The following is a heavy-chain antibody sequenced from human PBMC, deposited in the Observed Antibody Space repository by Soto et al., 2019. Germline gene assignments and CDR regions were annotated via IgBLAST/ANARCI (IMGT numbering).Heavy chain of an antibody. Sequence: SETLSLTCTVSGGSISSGGYYWSWIRQHPGKGLEWIGYIYYSGSTYYNPSLKSRVTISVDTSKNQFSLKLSSVTAADTAVYYCARAIITMVRGAYGNWFDPWGQGTLVTVSS. D-gene: IGHD3-10*01. CDR1: GGSISSGGYY. CDR2: IYYSGST. J-gene: IGHJ5*02. CDR3: ARAIITMVRGAYGNWFDP. V-gene: IGHV4-31*03.